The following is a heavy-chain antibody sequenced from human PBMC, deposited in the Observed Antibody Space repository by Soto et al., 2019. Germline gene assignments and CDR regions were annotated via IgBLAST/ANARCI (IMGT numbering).Heavy chain of an antibody. CDR1: GFTFSSYG. Sequence: HPGGSLRLSCAASGFTFSSYGMHWVRQAPGKGLEWVAVISYDGSNKYYADSVKGRFTISRDNSKNTLYLQMNSLRAEDTAVYYCARPTTVTVYWGQGTLVTVSS. D-gene: IGHD4-17*01. CDR3: ARPTTVTVY. J-gene: IGHJ4*02. V-gene: IGHV3-30*03. CDR2: ISYDGSNK.